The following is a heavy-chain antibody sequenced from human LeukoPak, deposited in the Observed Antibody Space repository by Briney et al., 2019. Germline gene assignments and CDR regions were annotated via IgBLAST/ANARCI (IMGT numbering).Heavy chain of an antibody. J-gene: IGHJ4*02. V-gene: IGHV3-74*01. CDR1: RFTFSSYW. CDR2: INTDGSST. CDR3: ATLLWFGDQIDY. Sequence: GGSLRLSCAASRFTFSSYWMHWVRQAPGKGLVWVSRINTDGSSTSYADSVKGRFTISRDNAKNSLYLQMNSLRAEDTAVYYCATLLWFGDQIDYWGQGTLVTVSS. D-gene: IGHD3-10*01.